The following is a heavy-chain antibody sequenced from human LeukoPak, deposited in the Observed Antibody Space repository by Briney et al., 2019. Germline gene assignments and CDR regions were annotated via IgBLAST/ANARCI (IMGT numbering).Heavy chain of an antibody. CDR1: GGSFSGYY. Sequence: SATLSLTCAVYGGSFSGYYWSWIRQPPGKGLEWIGEINHSGSTNYNPSLKSRVTISVDTSKNQFSLKLSSVTAADTAVYYCARALAVAGPRDYWGQGTLVTVSS. J-gene: IGHJ4*02. CDR2: INHSGST. CDR3: ARALAVAGPRDY. D-gene: IGHD6-19*01. V-gene: IGHV4-34*01.